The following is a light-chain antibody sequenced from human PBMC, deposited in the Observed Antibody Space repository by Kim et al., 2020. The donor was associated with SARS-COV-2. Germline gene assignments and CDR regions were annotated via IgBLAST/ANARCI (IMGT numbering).Light chain of an antibody. CDR3: AAWDDSLYGYV. Sequence: ELTQPPSASGTPGQRVTISSSGSSSNIGGSYVNWYHQLPGTAPKLLIHSDNQRPSGVPDRFSGSKSGTSASLAISGLQSEDEADYYCAAWDDSLYGYVFGTGTKVTVL. J-gene: IGLJ1*01. CDR2: SDN. V-gene: IGLV1-44*01. CDR1: SSNIGGSY.